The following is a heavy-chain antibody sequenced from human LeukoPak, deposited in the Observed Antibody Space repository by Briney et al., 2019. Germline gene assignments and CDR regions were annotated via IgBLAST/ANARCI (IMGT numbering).Heavy chain of an antibody. CDR3: ARKHSSSFLSDYYYGMNV. Sequence: SVKVSWKASGGTFSSYAISWVRQAPGQGLEWMGGIIPIFGTANYAQKFQGRVTITADESTSTAYMELSSLRSEDTAVYYCARKHSSSFLSDYYYGMNVWGKGTTVTVSS. J-gene: IGHJ6*04. CDR2: IIPIFGTA. V-gene: IGHV1-69*01. CDR1: GGTFSSYA. D-gene: IGHD6-13*01.